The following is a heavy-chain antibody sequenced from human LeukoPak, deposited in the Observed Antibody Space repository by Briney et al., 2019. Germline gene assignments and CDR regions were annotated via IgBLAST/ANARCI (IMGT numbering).Heavy chain of an antibody. V-gene: IGHV3-7*01. CDR2: ILQDGTEK. D-gene: IGHD6-19*01. CDR1: GFTFSRSW. Sequence: GGSLRLSCAASGFTFSRSWMSWIRQAPGKGLEWVANILQDGTEKNYVDSVRGRLTISRDNAKNSLYLQMNSLRAEDTAVYYCAREPLYSSGLSDYWGQGTLVTVSS. CDR3: AREPLYSSGLSDY. J-gene: IGHJ4*02.